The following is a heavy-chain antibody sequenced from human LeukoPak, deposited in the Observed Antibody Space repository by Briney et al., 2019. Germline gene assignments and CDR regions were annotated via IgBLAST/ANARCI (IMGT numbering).Heavy chain of an antibody. J-gene: IGHJ3*02. D-gene: IGHD3-22*01. Sequence: SETLSLTCTVSGGSISSGGYYWSWIRQHPGKGLEWIGYIYYSGSTYYNPSLKSRVTTSVDTSKNQFSLKLSSVTAADTAVYYCARYDSSGYYYANEAFDIWGQGTMVTVSS. CDR3: ARYDSSGYYYANEAFDI. CDR1: GGSISSGGYY. V-gene: IGHV4-31*03. CDR2: IYYSGST.